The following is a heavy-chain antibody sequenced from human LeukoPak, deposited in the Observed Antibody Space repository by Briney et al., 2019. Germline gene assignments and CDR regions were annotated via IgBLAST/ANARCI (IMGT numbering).Heavy chain of an antibody. CDR1: GYTFTSYD. V-gene: IGHV1-8*01. D-gene: IGHD2-15*01. Sequence: ALVKVSCKASGYTFTSYDINWVRQATGQGLGWMGWMNPNSGNTGYAQKFQGRVTMTRNTSISTAYMELSSLRSEDTAVYYCARGRYHIARANCSGGSCYSPAYYYYYMDVWGKGTTVTVSS. CDR2: MNPNSGNT. J-gene: IGHJ6*03. CDR3: ARGRYHIARANCSGGSCYSPAYYYYYMDV.